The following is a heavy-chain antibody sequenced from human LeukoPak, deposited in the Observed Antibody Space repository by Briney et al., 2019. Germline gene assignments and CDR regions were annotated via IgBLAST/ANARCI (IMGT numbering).Heavy chain of an antibody. V-gene: IGHV3-48*03. Sequence: GGSLRLSCAASGFNFSSYEMNWVRQAPGKGLEWVSYISTSGTTKYYADSMKGRFTISRDNAKNSLYLQMNSLRAEDTAVYYCARASNFLVGEYYFDYWGRGTLVTVSS. J-gene: IGHJ4*02. CDR2: ISTSGTTK. D-gene: IGHD1-26*01. CDR3: ARASNFLVGEYYFDY. CDR1: GFNFSSYE.